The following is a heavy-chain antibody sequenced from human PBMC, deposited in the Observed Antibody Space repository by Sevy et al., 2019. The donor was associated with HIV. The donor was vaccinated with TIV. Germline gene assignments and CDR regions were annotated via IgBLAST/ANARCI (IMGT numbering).Heavy chain of an antibody. CDR3: AKEYGGWYTSTWYFFDY. CDR1: GFNLDDYA. J-gene: IGHJ4*02. V-gene: IGHV3-9*01. CDR2: INWNSGSI. D-gene: IGHD6-13*01. Sequence: GGSLRLSCAASGFNLDDYAMHWVRQAPGKGLEWVSGINWNSGSIAYADSVKGRFSISRDNAKNSLYLQLNSLRAEDTAVEYCAKEYGGWYTSTWYFFDYWGQGTLVTVSS.